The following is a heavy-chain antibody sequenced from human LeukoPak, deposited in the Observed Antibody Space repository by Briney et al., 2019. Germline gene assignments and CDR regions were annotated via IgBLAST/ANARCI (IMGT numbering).Heavy chain of an antibody. CDR2: ISSSGSTI. J-gene: IGHJ6*04. Sequence: GSLRLSCAASGFTFSSYWIHWVRQAPGKGLEWVSYISSSGSTIYYADSVKGRFTISRDNAKNSLYLQMNSLRAEDTAVYYCAELGITMIGGVWGKGTTVTISS. CDR1: GFTFSSYW. D-gene: IGHD3-10*02. V-gene: IGHV3-48*04. CDR3: AELGITMIGGV.